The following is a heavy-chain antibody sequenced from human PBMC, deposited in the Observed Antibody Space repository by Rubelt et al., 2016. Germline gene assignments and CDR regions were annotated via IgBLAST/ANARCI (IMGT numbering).Heavy chain of an antibody. J-gene: IGHJ4*02. D-gene: IGHD1-7*01. Sequence: QVQLVQSGAEVKKPGASVTVSCKASGYTFTSYGISWVRQAPGQGLEWMGWISAYNGNTNYAQKLQGRVTMTTDTSTSTAYMGLRSLRSDDTAGYYCARDLPPFRRYNWNFPLDDWGQGTLVTVSS. V-gene: IGHV1-18*01. CDR1: GYTFTSYG. CDR2: ISAYNGNT. CDR3: ARDLPPFRRYNWNFPLDD.